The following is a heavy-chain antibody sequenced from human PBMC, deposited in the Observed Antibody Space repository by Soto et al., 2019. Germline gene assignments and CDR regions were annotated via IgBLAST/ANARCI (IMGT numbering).Heavy chain of an antibody. CDR1: GFTFSSYS. CDR2: ISSSSSYI. V-gene: IGHV3-21*01. D-gene: IGHD4-17*01. CDR3: ARVEHGDYGGYFDY. J-gene: IGHJ4*02. Sequence: GGSLRLSCAASGFTFSSYSMNWVRQAPGKGLEWVSSISSSSSYIYYADSVKGRFTISRDNAKNSLYLQMNSLRAEDTAVYYCARVEHGDYGGYFDYWGQGTLVTVSS.